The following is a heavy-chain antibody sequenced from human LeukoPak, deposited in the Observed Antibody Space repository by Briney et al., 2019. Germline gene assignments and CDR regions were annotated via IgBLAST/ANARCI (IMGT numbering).Heavy chain of an antibody. CDR3: ARDRRDYSNYSGRAFDI. D-gene: IGHD4-11*01. Sequence: GGSLRLSCAASGFTFSSYGMHWVRQAPGKGLEWVAFIRYDGSNKYYADSVKGRFTISRDNSKNTLYLQMNSLRAEDTAVYYCARDRRDYSNYSGRAFDIWGQGTMVTVSS. CDR1: GFTFSSYG. J-gene: IGHJ3*02. CDR2: IRYDGSNK. V-gene: IGHV3-30*02.